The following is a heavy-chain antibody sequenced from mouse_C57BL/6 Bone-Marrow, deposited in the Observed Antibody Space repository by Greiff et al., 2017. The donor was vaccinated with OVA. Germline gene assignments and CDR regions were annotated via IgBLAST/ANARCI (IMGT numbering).Heavy chain of an antibody. J-gene: IGHJ2*01. D-gene: IGHD4-1*01. CDR3: ATGRDFDY. V-gene: IGHV1-58*01. Sequence: VQLQQSGAELVRPGSSVQMSCKTSGYTFTSYGINWVKQRPGQGLEWIGYIYIGHGYTEYHEKFMGQATMTSDTTSSTAYMQLSSLTSEESAIYFCATGRDFDYCGQGNTLTVSS. CDR1: GYTFTSYG. CDR2: IYIGHGYT.